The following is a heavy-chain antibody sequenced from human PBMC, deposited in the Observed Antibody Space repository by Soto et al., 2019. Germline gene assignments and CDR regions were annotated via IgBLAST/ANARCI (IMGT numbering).Heavy chain of an antibody. J-gene: IGHJ4*02. CDR1: GGSISSGGYY. CDR2: IYYSGST. V-gene: IGHV4-31*03. Sequence: PSETLSLTCTVSGGSISSGGYYWSRIRQHPGKGLEWIGYIYYSGSTYYNPSVKSRVTISVDTSKNQFSLKLSSVTAADTSVYYCAITRGYSYGPFDYWGQGTLVTVSS. CDR3: AITRGYSYGPFDY. D-gene: IGHD5-18*01.